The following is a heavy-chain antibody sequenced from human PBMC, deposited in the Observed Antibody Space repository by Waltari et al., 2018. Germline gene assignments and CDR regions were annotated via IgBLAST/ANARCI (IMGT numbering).Heavy chain of an antibody. Sequence: HVQLVESGGGVVQPGGSLRLSCAASGFSFSTYGMHWVRQAPGKGLEWVSFIPYEGSNKEYTDSVKGRFTISRNNSKNTLYLQMNSLRAEDTAVYYCTGYGPYTPGYWGQGTLVSVSS. CDR2: IPYEGSNK. CDR3: TGYGPYTPGY. CDR1: GFSFSTYG. V-gene: IGHV3-30*02. D-gene: IGHD4-17*01. J-gene: IGHJ4*02.